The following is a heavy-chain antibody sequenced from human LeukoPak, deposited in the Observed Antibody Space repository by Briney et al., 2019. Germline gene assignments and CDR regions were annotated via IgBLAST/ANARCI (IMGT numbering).Heavy chain of an antibody. Sequence: GGSLRLSCAASGFTFSSYAMSWVRQAPGKGLEWVSAISGSGGSTYYADSVKGRFTISRDNSKKTLYLQVNSLRAEDTALYYCAKTGVPNYYGSGSYVDYWGREPWSPSPQ. D-gene: IGHD3-10*01. CDR1: GFTFSSYA. CDR2: ISGSGGST. CDR3: AKTGVPNYYGSGSYVDY. V-gene: IGHV3-23*01. J-gene: IGHJ4*02.